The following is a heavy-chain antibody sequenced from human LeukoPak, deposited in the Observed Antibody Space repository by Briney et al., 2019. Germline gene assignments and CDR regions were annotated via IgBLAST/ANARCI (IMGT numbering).Heavy chain of an antibody. V-gene: IGHV3-53*01. CDR2: IYSGSNT. CDR1: GFTVSSNY. J-gene: IGHJ4*02. Sequence: GESLRLSCAASGFTVSSNYMSWVRQAPGKGLEWVSVIYSGSNTYYADSVKGRFTISRDNSKNTLYLQMNSLRAEDTAVYYCAKDGSYYYDSSGYYFFDYWGQGTLVTVSS. D-gene: IGHD3-22*01. CDR3: AKDGSYYYDSSGYYFFDY.